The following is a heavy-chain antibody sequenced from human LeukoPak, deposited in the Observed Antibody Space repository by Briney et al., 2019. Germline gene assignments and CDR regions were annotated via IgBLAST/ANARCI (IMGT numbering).Heavy chain of an antibody. Sequence: GGSLRLSCAGSGFTFSDYWMSWVRQAPGKGLEWVASIKKEDGYEKIYVDSVKGRFTISRDNAENSVYLQMNSLRVVDTAMYYCARGGAVAGKYVYWGQGTLVTVSS. CDR1: GFTFSDYW. CDR2: IKKEDGYEK. CDR3: ARGGAVAGKYVY. V-gene: IGHV3-7*01. D-gene: IGHD6-19*01. J-gene: IGHJ4*02.